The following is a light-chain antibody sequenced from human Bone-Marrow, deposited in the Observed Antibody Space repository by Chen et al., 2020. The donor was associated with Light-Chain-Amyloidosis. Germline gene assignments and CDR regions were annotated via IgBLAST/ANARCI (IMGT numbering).Light chain of an antibody. CDR2: DDS. CDR1: NIGSTS. CDR3: QVWDRSSDRPV. V-gene: IGLV3-21*02. Sequence: SYVLTQPSSVSVAPGQTATIAWGGNNIGSTSVRWYQQTPGQAPLLVVYDDSDRPSGIPERWSGSNSGNTATLTISRVGAGDEADYYCQVWDRSSDRPVFGGGTKLTVL. J-gene: IGLJ3*02.